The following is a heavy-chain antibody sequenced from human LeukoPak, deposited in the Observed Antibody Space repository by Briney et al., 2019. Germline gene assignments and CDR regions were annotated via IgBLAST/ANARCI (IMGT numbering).Heavy chain of an antibody. V-gene: IGHV3-23*01. Sequence: GGSLRLSCAASGFTFNNYWMHWVRQAPGKGLEWVSTISGSDGSTYYADSVKGRFTISRDNSKNTLYLQMSSLRAEDTALYYCAKAGGITIIVVVITSWGQGTLVTVSS. CDR1: GFTFNNYW. CDR3: AKAGGITIIVVVITS. D-gene: IGHD3-22*01. CDR2: ISGSDGST. J-gene: IGHJ4*02.